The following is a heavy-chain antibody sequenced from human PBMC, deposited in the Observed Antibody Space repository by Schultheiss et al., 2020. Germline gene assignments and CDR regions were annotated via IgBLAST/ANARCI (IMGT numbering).Heavy chain of an antibody. J-gene: IGHJ4*02. D-gene: IGHD4-17*01. CDR2: ISWNSGSI. V-gene: IGHV3-48*04. CDR3: ARPDYGDFDY. Sequence: GGSLRLSCTASGFTVSSNYMSWVRQAPGKGLEWVSGISWNSGSIGYADSVKGRFTISRDNAKNSLYLQMNSLRAEDTAVYYCARPDYGDFDYWGQGTLVTVSS. CDR1: GFTVSSNY.